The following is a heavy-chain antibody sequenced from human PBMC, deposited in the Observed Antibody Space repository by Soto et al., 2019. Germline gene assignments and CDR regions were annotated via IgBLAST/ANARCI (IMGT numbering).Heavy chain of an antibody. J-gene: IGHJ4*02. CDR1: RFTFSTYE. CDR3: VRYCSSTLCNGVATRTFDY. CDR2: ISSSGNTV. Sequence: EVQLVESGGALGQPGGSLRLSCAASRFTFSTYEMIWVRQAPGKGLEWVSYISSSGNTVYYADSVKGRFTISRDNTRNSLYLQMNSLRDEDTALYYCVRYCSSTLCNGVATRTFDYWGQGTLVTVSS. D-gene: IGHD2-2*01. V-gene: IGHV3-48*03.